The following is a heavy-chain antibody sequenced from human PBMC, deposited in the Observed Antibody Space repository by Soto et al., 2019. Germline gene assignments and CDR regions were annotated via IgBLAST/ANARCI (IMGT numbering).Heavy chain of an antibody. Sequence: PSQTLSLTCAISGDSVSSNSAAWNWIRQSPSRGLEWLGRTYYRSKWYNDYAVSVKSRITINPDTSKNQFSLQLNSVTPEDTAVYYCARDQWYSSGCPIPPYYYYYYGMDVWGQGTPVTVYS. CDR3: ARDQWYSSGCPIPPYYYYYYGMDV. CDR2: TYYRSKWYN. CDR1: GDSVSSNSAA. D-gene: IGHD6-19*01. V-gene: IGHV6-1*01. J-gene: IGHJ6*02.